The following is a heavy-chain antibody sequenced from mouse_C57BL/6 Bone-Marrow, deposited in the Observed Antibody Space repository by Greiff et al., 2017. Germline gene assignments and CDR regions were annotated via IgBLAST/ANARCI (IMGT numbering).Heavy chain of an antibody. Sequence: QVQLQQPGAELVKPGASVQMSCTASGSPFPSYWITWVKQRPGHGLEWIGDIYPGSGSTNYNAKFKSKATLTVDTSSSTAYMQLSSLTSEDSAVYYCARRETYYGLWFAYWGQGTLVTVSA. CDR2: IYPGSGST. CDR3: ARRETYYGLWFAY. J-gene: IGHJ3*01. CDR1: GSPFPSYW. D-gene: IGHD1-1*02. V-gene: IGHV1-55*01.